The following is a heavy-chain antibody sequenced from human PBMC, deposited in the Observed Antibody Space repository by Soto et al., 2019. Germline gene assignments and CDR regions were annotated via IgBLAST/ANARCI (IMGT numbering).Heavy chain of an antibody. V-gene: IGHV4-31*03. J-gene: IGHJ5*02. D-gene: IGHD2-2*01. CDR2: VYYSGSS. Sequence: QVQLQESGPGLVKPSETLSLTCTVSGDSISGGASFWSWIRQPPGKGLEWIANVYYSGSSYYNPSLKRRLTISVDTTKNQCSLQLKSMTAADKAVYYCAKLSCTSSTCYFPGWFDPWGQGTLVTVSS. CDR3: AKLSCTSSTCYFPGWFDP. CDR1: GDSISGGASF.